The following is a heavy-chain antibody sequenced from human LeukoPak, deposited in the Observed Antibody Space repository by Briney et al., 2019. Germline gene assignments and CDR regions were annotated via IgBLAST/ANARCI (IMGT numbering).Heavy chain of an antibody. Sequence: GGSLRLSCAASGFTFSNHAMTWVRQAPGNGLEWVSTINISGGSTFYADSVKGRFTISRDNSKNTLSLQMNSLRAEDTAIYYCAKGESKDYLNYFDYLNYFDHWGQGALVTVSS. CDR2: INISGGST. D-gene: IGHD2/OR15-2a*01. CDR1: GFTFSNHA. CDR3: AKGESKDYLNYFDYLNYFDH. J-gene: IGHJ4*02. V-gene: IGHV3-23*01.